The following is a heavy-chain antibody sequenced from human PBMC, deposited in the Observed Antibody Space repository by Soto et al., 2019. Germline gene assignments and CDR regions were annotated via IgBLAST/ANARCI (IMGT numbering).Heavy chain of an antibody. V-gene: IGHV1-18*01. J-gene: IGHJ4*02. CDR3: ARGRYGDY. CDR1: GYGFTTYG. CDR2: ISAHNGNT. Sequence: QVHLVQSGAEVKKPGASVKVSCKGSGYGFTTYGITWVRQAPGQGLEWMAWISAHNGNTNYAQKLQGRVTVTRDTSTSTAYMELRSLRSDDTAVYYCARGRYGDYWDQGALVTVSS. D-gene: IGHD1-1*01.